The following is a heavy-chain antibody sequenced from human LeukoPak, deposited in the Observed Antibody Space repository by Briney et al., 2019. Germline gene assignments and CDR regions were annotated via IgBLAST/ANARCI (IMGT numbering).Heavy chain of an antibody. D-gene: IGHD6-13*01. Sequence: PGGSLRLSCAASGFTFSSYAMSWVRQAPGKGLEWVSAISGSGGSTYYADSVKGRFTISRDNSKNTLYPQMSSLRAEDTAVYYCAKDQPRIAAAGTDDYWGQGTLVTVSS. CDR3: AKDQPRIAAAGTDDY. CDR2: ISGSGGST. CDR1: GFTFSSYA. J-gene: IGHJ4*02. V-gene: IGHV3-23*01.